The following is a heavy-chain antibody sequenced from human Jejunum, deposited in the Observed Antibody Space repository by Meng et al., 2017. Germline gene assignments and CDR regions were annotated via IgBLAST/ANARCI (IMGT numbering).Heavy chain of an antibody. CDR3: ARLGSSTSN. J-gene: IGHJ1*01. V-gene: IGHV1-8*01. CDR1: GYTFTSYD. CDR2: MNPNSGNT. D-gene: IGHD2-2*01. Sequence: VQLVLPVAEVKKPGASVKVSCKASGYTFTSYDINWVRQATGQGLEWMGWMNPNSGNTGYAQKFQGRVTMSSDTSIGTAYMELSSLRSEDTAVYYCARLGSSTSNWGQGTLVTVSS.